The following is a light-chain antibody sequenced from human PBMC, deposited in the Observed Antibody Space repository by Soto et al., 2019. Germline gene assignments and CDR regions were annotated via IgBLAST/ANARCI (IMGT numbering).Light chain of an antibody. CDR2: DTS. J-gene: IGKJ1*01. Sequence: DILVTQSPATLSASLGERVTLSCRASQSVSSWIAWYQQRPGQAPRLLVYDTSTMASGVPARFSGSGSGTEFTLTISSLQPDDFASYYCQQYIGHWVTFGQGTKVDIK. CDR1: QSVSSW. V-gene: IGKV1-5*01. CDR3: QQYIGHWVT.